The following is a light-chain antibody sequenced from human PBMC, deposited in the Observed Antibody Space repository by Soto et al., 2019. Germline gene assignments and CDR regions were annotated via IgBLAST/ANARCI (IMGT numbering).Light chain of an antibody. J-gene: IGLJ1*01. CDR2: EVS. V-gene: IGLV2-14*01. CDR1: SSDIGTYNY. CDR3: SSYTSDSSYV. Sequence: QSLLTQPASVSGSPGQSITVSCTGTSSDIGTYNYVSWYQLHPGKAPKLMIYEVSNRPSGVSNRFSGSKSGNTASLTVSGLQADDEADYYCSSYTSDSSYVFGSGTKVTV.